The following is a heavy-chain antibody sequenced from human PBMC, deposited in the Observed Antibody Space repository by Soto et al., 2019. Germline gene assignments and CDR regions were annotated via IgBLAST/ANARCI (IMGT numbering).Heavy chain of an antibody. V-gene: IGHV3-48*01. D-gene: IGHD4-17*01. J-gene: IGHJ4*02. Sequence: EVQLVYSGGGLIQPGGSLRLTCAASGFSFSDSKMNWVRQVPGKGLQWLSFITASSSDVRYAESVEGRFTVSRDNAKNSLYLQMNSLRAEDTGVYYLATDWCLTATYSWGQGTLVTVSS. CDR1: GFSFSDSK. CDR3: ATDWCLTATYS. CDR2: ITASSSDV.